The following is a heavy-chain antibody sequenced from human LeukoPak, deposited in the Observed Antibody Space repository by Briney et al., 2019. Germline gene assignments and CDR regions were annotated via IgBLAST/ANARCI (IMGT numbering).Heavy chain of an antibody. D-gene: IGHD6-19*01. Sequence: GGSLRLSCAASRFTFSSYWMSWVRQAPGKGLEWVANIKQDGSEKYYVDSAKGRFTISRDNAKNSLYLQMNSLRAEDTAVYYCARERNSSGWYWNWGQGTLVTVSS. J-gene: IGHJ4*02. CDR2: IKQDGSEK. CDR1: RFTFSSYW. CDR3: ARERNSSGWYWN. V-gene: IGHV3-7*01.